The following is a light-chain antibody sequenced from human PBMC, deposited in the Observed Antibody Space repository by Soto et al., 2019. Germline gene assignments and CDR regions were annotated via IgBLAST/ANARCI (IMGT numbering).Light chain of an antibody. Sequence: IQLTQSPSSLSASVGDRVTITCRASPALASFLAWYQQKPGTAPKLLIYDAATLQSGVPSRFSGSRSGTEYTLTIGSLQPEDFATYYCQQLNGSPWTFGQGTKVEI. CDR2: DAA. CDR3: QQLNGSPWT. V-gene: IGKV1-9*01. J-gene: IGKJ1*01. CDR1: PALASF.